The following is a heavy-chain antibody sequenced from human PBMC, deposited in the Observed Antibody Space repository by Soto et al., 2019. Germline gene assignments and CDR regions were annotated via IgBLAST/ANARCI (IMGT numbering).Heavy chain of an antibody. CDR3: ARMKQQLVIGLVWFDP. D-gene: IGHD6-13*01. Sequence: GESLKISCAASGFTFSDYYMSWIRQAPGKGLEWVSYISSSGSTIYYADSVKGRFTISRDNAKNSLYLQMNSLRAEDTAVYYCARMKQQLVIGLVWFDPWGQGTLVTVSS. V-gene: IGHV3-11*01. J-gene: IGHJ5*02. CDR2: ISSSGSTI. CDR1: GFTFSDYY.